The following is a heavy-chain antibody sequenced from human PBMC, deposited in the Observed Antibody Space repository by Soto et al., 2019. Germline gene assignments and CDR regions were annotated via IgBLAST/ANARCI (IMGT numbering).Heavy chain of an antibody. Sequence: QVKLQQWGAGLLKPSETLSLTCAVYGGSFSGYYWSWIRQPPGKGLEWIGEINHSVSTNYNPSLKSRVTISVDTSKIQFSLKLSSVTAADTAVYYCARDGSWYYYYYGMDVWGQGTTVTVSS. CDR3: ARDGSWYYYYYGMDV. CDR1: GGSFSGYY. CDR2: INHSVST. J-gene: IGHJ6*02. D-gene: IGHD6-13*01. V-gene: IGHV4-34*01.